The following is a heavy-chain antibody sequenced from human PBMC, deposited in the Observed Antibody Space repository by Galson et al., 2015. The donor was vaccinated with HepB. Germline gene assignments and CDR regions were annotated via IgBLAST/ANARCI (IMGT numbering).Heavy chain of an antibody. D-gene: IGHD4-17*01. CDR2: INPNSGGI. V-gene: IGHV1-2*06. CDR1: GSTFTGYY. J-gene: IGHJ4*02. Sequence: SVKVSCKASGSTFTGYYMHWVRQAPGQGLEWMGRINPNSGGINYAQKFQGRVTMTRDTSISTAHMELSRLRSDDTAVYYCARDIDFGDYQPDFDYWGQGTLVTASS. CDR3: ARDIDFGDYQPDFDY.